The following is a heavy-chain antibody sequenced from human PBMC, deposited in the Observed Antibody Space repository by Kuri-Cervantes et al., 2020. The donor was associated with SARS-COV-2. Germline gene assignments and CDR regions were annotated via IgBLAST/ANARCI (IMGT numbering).Heavy chain of an antibody. Sequence: GESLKISCEASGLTFSSSWISWVRQAPGKGLEWVSGINWNGGSTGYADSVKGRFTISRDNAKNSLYLQMNSLRAEDTALYYCARDRSQSSENAFDIWGQGTMVTVSS. CDR3: ARDRSQSSENAFDI. V-gene: IGHV3-20*04. CDR1: GLTFSSSW. D-gene: IGHD6-25*01. CDR2: INWNGGST. J-gene: IGHJ3*02.